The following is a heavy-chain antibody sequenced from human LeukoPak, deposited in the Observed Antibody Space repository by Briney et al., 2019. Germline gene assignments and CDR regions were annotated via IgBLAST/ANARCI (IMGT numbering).Heavy chain of an antibody. J-gene: IGHJ4*02. Sequence: ASVKVSCKASGGTFSSYAISWVRQAPGQGLEWMGGIIPIFGTANYAQKFQGRVTITADESTSTAYMELSSLRSEDTAVCYCARVFNWNDVSPFDYWGQGTLVTVSS. CDR2: IIPIFGTA. CDR1: GGTFSSYA. V-gene: IGHV1-69*01. CDR3: ARVFNWNDVSPFDY. D-gene: IGHD1-1*01.